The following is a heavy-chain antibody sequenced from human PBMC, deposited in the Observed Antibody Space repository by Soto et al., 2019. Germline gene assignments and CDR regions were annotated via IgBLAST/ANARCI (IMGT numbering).Heavy chain of an antibody. CDR3: ARLLTMVRGVTDY. CDR2: IYHSGST. CDR1: GGSISSGGYS. Sequence: SETLSLTCAVSGGSISSGGYSWSWIRQPPGKGLEWIGYIYHSGSTYYNPSLKSRVTISVDTSKNQFSLKLSSVTAADTAVYYCARLLTMVRGVTDYWGQGTLVTVSS. V-gene: IGHV4-30-2*03. D-gene: IGHD3-10*01. J-gene: IGHJ4*02.